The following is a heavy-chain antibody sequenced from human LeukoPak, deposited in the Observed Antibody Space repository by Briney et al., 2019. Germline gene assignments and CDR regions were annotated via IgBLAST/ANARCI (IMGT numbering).Heavy chain of an antibody. Sequence: SETLSLTCTVSGGSISSYYWSWIRQPPGKGLEWIGEINHSGSTNYNPSLKSRVTISVDTSKNQFSLKLSSVTAADTAVYYCAGGRTELYYDILTGYCPFDYWGQGTLVTVSS. CDR2: INHSGST. V-gene: IGHV4-34*01. D-gene: IGHD3-9*01. CDR3: AGGRTELYYDILTGYCPFDY. J-gene: IGHJ4*02. CDR1: GGSISSYY.